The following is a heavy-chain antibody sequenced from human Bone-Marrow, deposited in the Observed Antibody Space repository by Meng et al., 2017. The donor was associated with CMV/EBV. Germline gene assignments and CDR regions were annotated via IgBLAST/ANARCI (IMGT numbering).Heavy chain of an antibody. CDR2: IKSKTDGGTT. CDR3: TTDSTTPPYYYGMDV. J-gene: IGHJ6*02. CDR1: GFTFSNAW. Sequence: GESLKISCAASGFTFSNAWMSWVRQAPGKGLEWVGRIKSKTDGGTTDYAAPVKGRFTISRDDSKNTLYLQMNSLKTEDKAGYYCTTDSTTPPYYYGMDVWGQGTTVTVSS. V-gene: IGHV3-15*01. D-gene: IGHD1-7*01.